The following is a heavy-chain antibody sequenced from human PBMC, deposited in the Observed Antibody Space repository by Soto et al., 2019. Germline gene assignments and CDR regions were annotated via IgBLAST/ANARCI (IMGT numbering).Heavy chain of an antibody. CDR1: GFTFSSYS. CDR2: ISSSISTM. V-gene: IGHV3-48*02. Sequence: ESGGGLVQPGGSLRLSCAASGFTFSSYSMNWVRQAPGKGLEWLSYISSSISTMHYADSVKGRFTISRDNAKNSLYLQINSLRDEDTAVYYCAREVSDTAVADFDYWGQVTLVTVSS. D-gene: IGHD5-18*01. CDR3: AREVSDTAVADFDY. J-gene: IGHJ4*02.